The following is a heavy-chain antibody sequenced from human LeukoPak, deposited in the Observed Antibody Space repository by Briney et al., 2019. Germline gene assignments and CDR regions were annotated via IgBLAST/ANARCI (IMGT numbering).Heavy chain of an antibody. CDR1: GFTFSSYG. D-gene: IGHD6-19*01. CDR2: ISSSSSTI. CDR3: ARGVEYSSVY. Sequence: GGSLRLSCAASGFTFSSYGMHWVRQAPGKGLEWVSYISSSSSTIYYADSVKGRFTISRDNAKNSLYLQMNSLRAEDTAVYYCARGVEYSSVYWGQGTLVTVSS. V-gene: IGHV3-48*01. J-gene: IGHJ4*02.